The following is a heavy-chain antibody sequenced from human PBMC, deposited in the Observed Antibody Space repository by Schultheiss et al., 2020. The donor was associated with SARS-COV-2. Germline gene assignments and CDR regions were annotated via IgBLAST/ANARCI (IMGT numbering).Heavy chain of an antibody. D-gene: IGHD6-19*01. Sequence: SVKVSCKASGGTFSSYAISWVRQAPGQGLEWMGGIIPIFGTANYAQKFQGRVTMTTDTSTSTAYMELRSLRSDDTAVYYCARGGALDPGIAVAGDYYYYYGMDVWGQGTTVTVSS. CDR3: ARGGALDPGIAVAGDYYYYYGMDV. CDR1: GGTFSSYA. V-gene: IGHV1-69*05. CDR2: IIPIFGTA. J-gene: IGHJ6*02.